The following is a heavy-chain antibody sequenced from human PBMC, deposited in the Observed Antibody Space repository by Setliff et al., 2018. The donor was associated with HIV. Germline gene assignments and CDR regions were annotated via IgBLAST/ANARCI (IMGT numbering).Heavy chain of an antibody. Sequence: SETLSLTCTVSGDSISSDSFFWSWIRQPAGKGLEWIGRIYTSGGTNYNPSLKSRVTISIDTSKNQFSVKLTSVTAADTAVYYCARVSMVRGVIHYYTYGMDVWGQGTTVTVSS. V-gene: IGHV4-61*02. CDR1: GDSISSDSFF. CDR2: IYTSGGT. D-gene: IGHD3-10*01. CDR3: ARVSMVRGVIHYYTYGMDV. J-gene: IGHJ6*02.